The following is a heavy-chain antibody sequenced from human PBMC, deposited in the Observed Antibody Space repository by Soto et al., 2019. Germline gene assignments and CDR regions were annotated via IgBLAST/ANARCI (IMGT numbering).Heavy chain of an antibody. D-gene: IGHD2-15*01. CDR3: ATMGTPATGLYFFDY. CDR2: IYYSGST. J-gene: IGHJ4*02. V-gene: IGHV4-59*08. CDR1: GGSISSYY. Sequence: SETLSLTCTVSGGSISSYYWSWIRQPPGKGLEWIGYIYYSGSTHYSTSLKSRLTISVDTSKSQFSLNLSFVTAADTAVYYCATMGTPATGLYFFDYWGQGSLVTVSS.